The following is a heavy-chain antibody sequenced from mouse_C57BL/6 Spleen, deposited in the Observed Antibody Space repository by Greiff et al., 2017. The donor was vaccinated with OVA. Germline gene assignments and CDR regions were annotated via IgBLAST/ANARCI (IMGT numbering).Heavy chain of an antibody. CDR3: AITTVVARDYAMDY. V-gene: IGHV1-64*01. D-gene: IGHD1-1*01. CDR2: IHPNSGST. CDR1: GYTFTSHW. J-gene: IGHJ4*01. Sequence: QVQLQQPGAELVKPGASVKLSCKASGYTFTSHWMHWVKQRPGQGLEWIGMIHPNSGSTNYNEKFKSKATLTVDKSSSTAYMQLSSLTSEDSAVYYCAITTVVARDYAMDYWGQGTSVTVSS.